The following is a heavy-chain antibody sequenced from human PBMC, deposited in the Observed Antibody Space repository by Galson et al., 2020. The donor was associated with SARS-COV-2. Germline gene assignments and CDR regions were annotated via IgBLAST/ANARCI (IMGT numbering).Heavy chain of an antibody. J-gene: IGHJ3*02. CDR2: ISSTSSYI. V-gene: IGHV3-21*01. D-gene: IGHD5-12*01. CDR1: GFTFSSYS. CDR3: ARDREGGIVATIISGHDAFDI. Sequence: GGSLRLSCAASGFTFSSYSMNWVRQAPGKGLEWVSSISSTSSYIYYADSLQGRFTISRDNAKNSLYLQMNSLRVEDTAVYYCARDREGGIVATIISGHDAFDIWGQGTMVTVS.